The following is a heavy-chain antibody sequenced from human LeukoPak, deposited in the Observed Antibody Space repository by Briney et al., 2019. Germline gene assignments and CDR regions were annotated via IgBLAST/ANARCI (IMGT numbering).Heavy chain of an antibody. V-gene: IGHV4-59*11. CDR2: VSYTGRT. J-gene: IGHJ5*02. Sequence: SETLSLTCTVSGGSLSGHYWSWIRQPPGKRLEWIGYVSYTGRTKYNPSLQSRVTISVDTSKNQFSLKLSSVTAADTAVYYCARDAPSGSYGGVWFDPWGQGTLVTVSS. CDR3: ARDAPSGSYGGVWFDP. D-gene: IGHD1-26*01. CDR1: GGSLSGHY.